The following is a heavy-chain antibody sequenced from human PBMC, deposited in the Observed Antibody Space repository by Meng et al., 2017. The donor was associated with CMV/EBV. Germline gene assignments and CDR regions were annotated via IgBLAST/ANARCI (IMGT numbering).Heavy chain of an antibody. CDR3: ARDRGYYDFWSGYPPYFDY. V-gene: IGHV3-7*01. J-gene: IGHJ4*02. CDR1: GFTFSSYW. Sequence: GGSLRLSCAASGFTFSSYWMSWVRQAPGKGLEWVANIKQDGSEKYYVDSVKGRFTISRDNAKNSLYLQMNSLRAEDTAVYYCARDRGYYDFWSGYPPYFDYWGQGTLVTV. CDR2: IKQDGSEK. D-gene: IGHD3-3*01.